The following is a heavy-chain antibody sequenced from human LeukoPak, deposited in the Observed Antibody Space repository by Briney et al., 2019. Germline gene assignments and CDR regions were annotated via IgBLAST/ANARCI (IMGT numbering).Heavy chain of an antibody. CDR1: GGTFSSYA. J-gene: IGHJ1*01. V-gene: IGHV1-69*13. Sequence: ASVKVSCKASGGTFSSYAISWVRQAPGQGLEWMGGIIPIFGTANYAQKFQGRVTITADESTSTAYMELSSLRSEDTAVYYCTRAGIAVAGLYYFQHWGQGTLVTVSS. D-gene: IGHD6-19*01. CDR3: TRAGIAVAGLYYFQH. CDR2: IIPIFGTA.